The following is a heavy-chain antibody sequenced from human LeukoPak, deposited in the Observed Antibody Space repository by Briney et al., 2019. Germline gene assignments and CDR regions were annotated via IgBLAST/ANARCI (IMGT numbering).Heavy chain of an antibody. CDR2: INTDGSTT. J-gene: IGHJ4*02. Sequence: AGGSLRLSCAASGFRFSSYWMHWVRQAPGKGLVGVSRINTDGSTTSYADSVKGRFTISRDTAKNILYLQMNSLRAEDTAVYYCARVAGGTTFDYWGQGALVTVSS. V-gene: IGHV3-74*01. CDR3: ARVAGGTTFDY. CDR1: GFRFSSYW. D-gene: IGHD6-13*01.